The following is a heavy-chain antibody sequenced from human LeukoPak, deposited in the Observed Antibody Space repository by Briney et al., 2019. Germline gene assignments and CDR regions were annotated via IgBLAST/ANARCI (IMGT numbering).Heavy chain of an antibody. D-gene: IGHD6-19*01. CDR2: INEDGSEK. V-gene: IGHV3-7*01. Sequence: GGSLRLSCAASGFTFSSFWMSWFRQAPGKGLEYMADINEDGSEKHHVDSVKGRFTISRDNAKNSLYLQMNSLRDEDTAVYYCARGSGWIFDYWGQGTLVTVSS. CDR1: GFTFSSFW. CDR3: ARGSGWIFDY. J-gene: IGHJ4*02.